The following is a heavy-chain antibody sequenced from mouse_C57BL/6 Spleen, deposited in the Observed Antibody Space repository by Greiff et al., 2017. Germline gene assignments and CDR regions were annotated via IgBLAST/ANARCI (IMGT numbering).Heavy chain of an antibody. CDR2: ILPGSGCT. D-gene: IGHD3-2*02. J-gene: IGHJ3*01. Sequence: VKLMESGAELMKPGASVKLSCKATGYTFTGYWIAWVKQRPGHGLEWIGDILPGSGCTNYNEKFKGQVTFTADTSSNTAYMQLSSLTTEDTAIYYCALDSSGFSWFADWGQGTLVTVSA. CDR3: ALDSSGFSWFAD. CDR1: GYTFTGYW. V-gene: IGHV1-9*01.